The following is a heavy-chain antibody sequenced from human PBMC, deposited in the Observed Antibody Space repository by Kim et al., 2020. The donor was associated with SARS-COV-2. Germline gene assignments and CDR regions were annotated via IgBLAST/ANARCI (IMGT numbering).Heavy chain of an antibody. D-gene: IGHD3-22*01. CDR1: GGTFSSYA. CDR3: ARDHNPYYYDSSGYWPFDY. Sequence: SVKVSCKASGGTFSSYAISWVRQAPGQGLEWMGRIIPILGIANYAQKFQGRVTITADKSTSTAYMELSSLRSEDTAVYYCARDHNPYYYDSSGYWPFDYWGQGTLVTVSS. CDR2: IIPILGIA. V-gene: IGHV1-69*04. J-gene: IGHJ4*02.